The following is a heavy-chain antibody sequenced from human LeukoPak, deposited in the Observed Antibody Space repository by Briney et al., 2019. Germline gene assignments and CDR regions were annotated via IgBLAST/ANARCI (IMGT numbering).Heavy chain of an antibody. CDR3: STLDGDYAPDY. D-gene: IGHD4-17*01. Sequence: GGSLRLSCAGSGFTFSNAWMSWVRQAPGKGLEWVGRMESKSDGGSTDYAAPVKGRFTISRDDSKNTLFLQINSLKTEDTAVYYCSTLDGDYAPDYWGQGTLVTVSS. CDR1: GFTFSNAW. CDR2: MESKSDGGST. V-gene: IGHV3-15*04. J-gene: IGHJ4*02.